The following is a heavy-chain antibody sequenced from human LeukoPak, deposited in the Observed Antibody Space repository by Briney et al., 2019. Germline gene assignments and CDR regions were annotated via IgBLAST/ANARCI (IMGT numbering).Heavy chain of an antibody. CDR1: GGSISSYY. V-gene: IGHV4-4*07. CDR3: ARDAVAGVGLNYFDY. CDR2: IYSSGST. D-gene: IGHD6-19*01. Sequence: SETLSLTCTVSGGSISSYYWSWIRQPAGKGLEWIGRIYSSGSTNYNPSLKSRVTMSVDTSKNQFSLKLSSVTAADTAVYYCARDAVAGVGLNYFDYWGQGTLVTVSS. J-gene: IGHJ4*02.